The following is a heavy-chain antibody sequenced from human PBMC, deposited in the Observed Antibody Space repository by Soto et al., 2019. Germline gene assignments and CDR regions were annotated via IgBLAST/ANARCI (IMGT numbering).Heavy chain of an antibody. CDR2: ISYSGTT. Sequence: SDTLSLTCTVSGDSISRNTNYWSWIRQPPGEGLEWIGFISYSGTTSYSPSLKSRVAISLDTSKNQFSLSLSSVTATDTAVYYCARGRGYSYGLDPWGQGTLVT. CDR3: ARGRGYSYGLDP. J-gene: IGHJ5*02. CDR1: GDSISRNTNY. D-gene: IGHD5-18*01. V-gene: IGHV4-30-4*02.